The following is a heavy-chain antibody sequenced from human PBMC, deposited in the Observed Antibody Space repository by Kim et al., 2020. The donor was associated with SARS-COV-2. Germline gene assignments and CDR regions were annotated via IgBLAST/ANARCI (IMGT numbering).Heavy chain of an antibody. CDR3: ARGGYSGSYYY. CDR2: T. D-gene: IGHD1-26*01. V-gene: IGHV4-59*09. J-gene: IGHJ4*02. Sequence: TNDNPSLKSRVTISVDTSKNQFSLKLSSVTAADTAVYYCARGGYSGSYYYWGQGTLVTVSS.